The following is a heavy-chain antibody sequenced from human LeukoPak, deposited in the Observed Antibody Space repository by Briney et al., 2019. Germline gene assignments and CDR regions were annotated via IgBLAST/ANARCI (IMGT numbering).Heavy chain of an antibody. CDR2: IYYSGST. V-gene: IGHV4-39*01. Sequence: SETLSLTCTVSGGSISSTSHYWGWIRQPPGKGLEWIGSIYYSGSTYSNPSLKSRVTISVDTYKNQFFLMFSLWTAADGAVYFCARLGYSVSWTDCWGQGTLVTVSS. CDR1: GGSISSTSHY. CDR3: ARLGYSVSWTDC. J-gene: IGHJ4*02. D-gene: IGHD6-13*01.